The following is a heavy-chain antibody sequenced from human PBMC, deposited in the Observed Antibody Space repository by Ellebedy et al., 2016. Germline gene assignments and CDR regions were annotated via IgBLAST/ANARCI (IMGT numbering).Heavy chain of an antibody. J-gene: IGHJ4*02. D-gene: IGHD1-26*01. CDR1: EFILSDYY. Sequence: GESLKISXAASEFILSDYYMDWVRQSPGKGLEWVARTRNRAKAYTTEYVASVKGRFTISRDDSKNSVHLQMNSLKIEDSAVYYCVRVSHSEKYTFDYWGQGTLVTVSS. V-gene: IGHV3-72*01. CDR3: VRVSHSEKYTFDY. CDR2: TRNRAKAYTT.